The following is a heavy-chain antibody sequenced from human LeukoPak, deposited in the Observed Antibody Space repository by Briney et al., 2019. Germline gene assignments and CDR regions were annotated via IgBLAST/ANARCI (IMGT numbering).Heavy chain of an antibody. Sequence: PSETLSLTCAVYGGSFSGYYWSWIRQPPGKGLEWIGEINHSGSTNYNPSLKSRVTISVDTSKNQFSLKLSSVTAADTAVYYCARGHYKGTPPKRSSWTYYYYGMDVWGQGTTVTVSS. V-gene: IGHV4-34*01. CDR2: INHSGST. J-gene: IGHJ6*02. CDR1: GGSFSGYY. CDR3: ARGHYKGTPPKRSSWTYYYYGMDV. D-gene: IGHD1-1*01.